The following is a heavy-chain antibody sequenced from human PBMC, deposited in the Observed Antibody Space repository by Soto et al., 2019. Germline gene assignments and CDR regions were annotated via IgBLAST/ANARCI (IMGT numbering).Heavy chain of an antibody. J-gene: IGHJ6*02. D-gene: IGHD3-3*01. CDR3: ARERQDITIFGVVITYGIDV. V-gene: IGHV3-21*01. CDR1: GFTFSSYS. Sequence: WGSLRLSCAASGFTFSSYSMNWVRQAPGKGLEWVSSISISSSYIYYADSVKGRFTISRDNAKNSLYLQMNSLRAEDTAVYYCARERQDITIFGVVITYGIDVWGQGTTVTVSS. CDR2: ISISSSYI.